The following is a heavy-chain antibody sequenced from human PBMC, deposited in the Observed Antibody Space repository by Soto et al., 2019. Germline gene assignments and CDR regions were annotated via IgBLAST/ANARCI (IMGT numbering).Heavy chain of an antibody. Sequence: EVQLVQSGAEVKKPGESLRISCKGSGYSFTSYWISWVRQMPGKGLEWMGRIDPSDSYTNYSPSFQGHVTISADKSISTAYLQWSSLKASDTAMYYCERLPEGPRIAAQGMDVWGQGTTVTVSS. CDR3: ERLPEGPRIAAQGMDV. CDR1: GYSFTSYW. V-gene: IGHV5-10-1*03. D-gene: IGHD6-6*01. J-gene: IGHJ6*02. CDR2: IDPSDSYT.